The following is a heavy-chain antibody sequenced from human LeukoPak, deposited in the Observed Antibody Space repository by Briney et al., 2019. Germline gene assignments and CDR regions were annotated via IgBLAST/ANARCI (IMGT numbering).Heavy chain of an antibody. D-gene: IGHD3-10*01. V-gene: IGHV3-11*01. CDR2: ISTSGDII. CDR1: GFTFSDYY. CDR3: ATSSGSSA. Sequence: PGGSLRLSCVASGFTFSDYYMSWFRQAPGKGLEWVSYISTSGDIIHYTDSVKGRFTISRDDARNSLYLQMNSLRAEDSAVYYCATSSGSSAWGQGTLVTVSS. J-gene: IGHJ5*02.